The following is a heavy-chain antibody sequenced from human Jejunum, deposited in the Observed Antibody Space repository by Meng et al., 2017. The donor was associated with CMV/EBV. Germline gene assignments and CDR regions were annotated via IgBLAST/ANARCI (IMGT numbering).Heavy chain of an antibody. CDR2: IGVSLGAT. CDR1: FSSYG. D-gene: IGHD3-16*02. V-gene: IGHV3-23*01. Sequence: FSSYGMGWVRQAPGEGLEWVSAIGVSLGATHNADSVEGRFTISRDNSKSTLYLQMNSLKVEDTAVYYCAKDPHPLIAFGGVIIDYWGQGTLVTVSS. CDR3: AKDPHPLIAFGGVIIDY. J-gene: IGHJ4*02.